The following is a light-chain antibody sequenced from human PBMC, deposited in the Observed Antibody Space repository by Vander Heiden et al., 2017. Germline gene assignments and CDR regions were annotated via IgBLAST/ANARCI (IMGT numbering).Light chain of an antibody. CDR1: QSVLYSSNNKNY. CDR2: WAS. J-gene: IGKJ1*01. Sequence: DIVMTQSPDSLAVSLGERDTINCKSSQSVLYSSNNKNYVAWYQQKPGQPPELLIYWASTRESGVPDRFSGSGSGTDFTLTISSLQAEDVAVYYCQQYYSTPGTFGQGTKVEIK. V-gene: IGKV4-1*01. CDR3: QQYYSTPGT.